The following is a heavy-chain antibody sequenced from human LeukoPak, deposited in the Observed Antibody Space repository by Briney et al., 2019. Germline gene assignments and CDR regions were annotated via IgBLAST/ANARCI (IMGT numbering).Heavy chain of an antibody. V-gene: IGHV4-59*02. CDR2: IYYSGST. Sequence: SETLSLTCTVSGGSVSSYYWSWIRQPPGKGLEWIGYIYYSGSTNYNPSLKSRVTISVDASKNQFSLKLSSVTAADTAVYYCAREGWYYYDSSGENAFDIWGQGTMVTVSS. J-gene: IGHJ3*02. CDR3: AREGWYYYDSSGENAFDI. CDR1: GGSVSSYY. D-gene: IGHD3-22*01.